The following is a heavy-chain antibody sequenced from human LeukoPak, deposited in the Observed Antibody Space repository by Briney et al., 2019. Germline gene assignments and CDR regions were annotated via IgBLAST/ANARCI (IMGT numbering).Heavy chain of an antibody. CDR1: RYTFTSDG. CDR3: ARARLSGQWLVQVPYFDY. Sequence: GASVKVSCKASRYTFTSDGISWVRQDLGQGLESMGWISASNGNTNYAQKLQGRVNMTTDTSTSTAYMELRSLRSDDTAVYYCARARLSGQWLVQVPYFDYWGQGTLVTVS. CDR2: ISASNGNT. V-gene: IGHV1-18*01. D-gene: IGHD6-19*01. J-gene: IGHJ4*02.